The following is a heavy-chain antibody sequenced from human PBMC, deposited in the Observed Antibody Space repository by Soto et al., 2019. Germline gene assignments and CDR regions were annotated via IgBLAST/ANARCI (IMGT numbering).Heavy chain of an antibody. Sequence: GGSLRLSCAASGFTFSSYWMSWVRQAPGKGLEWVANIKQDGSEKYYVDSVKGRFTISRDNAKNSLYLQMNSLRAEDTAVYYCARNPLSSSWYWYFDLWGRGTLVTVSS. V-gene: IGHV3-7*01. CDR2: IKQDGSEK. D-gene: IGHD6-13*01. CDR3: ARNPLSSSWYWYFDL. J-gene: IGHJ2*01. CDR1: GFTFSSYW.